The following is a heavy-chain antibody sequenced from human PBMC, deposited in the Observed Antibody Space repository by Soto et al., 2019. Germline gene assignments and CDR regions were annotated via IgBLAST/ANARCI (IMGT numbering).Heavy chain of an antibody. CDR2: IIPLFGTA. CDR3: ARHGGGSNYLSC. D-gene: IGHD2-15*01. V-gene: IGHV1-69*13. Sequence: SVKVSCKASGGTFSSYAISWVRQAPGQGLAWMGGIIPLFGTANYAQKFQGRVTITGDESTSTAYMELRSLRSEDTAVYYCARHGGGSNYLSCWGQGSLVTV. CDR1: GGTFSSYA. J-gene: IGHJ4*02.